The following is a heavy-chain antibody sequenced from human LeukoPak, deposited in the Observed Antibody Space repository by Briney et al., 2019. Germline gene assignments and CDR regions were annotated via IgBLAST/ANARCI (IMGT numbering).Heavy chain of an antibody. CDR2: INHSGST. V-gene: IGHV4-34*01. D-gene: IGHD4-23*01. CDR1: GGSFSGYY. J-gene: IGHJ6*03. Sequence: SETLSLTCAVYGGSFSGYYWSWIRQPPGKGLEWIGEINHSGSTNYNPSLKSRVTISVDTSKNQFSLKLSSVTAADTAVYYCARHVSGVGGGNNYMDVWGKGTTVTISS. CDR3: ARHVSGVGGGNNYMDV.